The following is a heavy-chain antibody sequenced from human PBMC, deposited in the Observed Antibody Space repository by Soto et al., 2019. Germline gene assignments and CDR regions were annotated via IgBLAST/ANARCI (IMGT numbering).Heavy chain of an antibody. D-gene: IGHD3-22*01. Sequence: GGSLRLSCAASGFTFSNAWMSWVRQAPGKGLEWVSRIKSKTDGGTTDYAAPVKGRFTISRDDSKNTLYLQMNSLKTEDTAVYYCTTGIHMIVHWGQGTLVTVSS. CDR1: GFTFSNAW. CDR3: TTGIHMIVH. CDR2: IKSKTDGGTT. V-gene: IGHV3-15*01. J-gene: IGHJ1*01.